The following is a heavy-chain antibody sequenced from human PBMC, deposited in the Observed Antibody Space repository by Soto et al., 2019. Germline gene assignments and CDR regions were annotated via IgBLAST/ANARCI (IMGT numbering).Heavy chain of an antibody. CDR2: IRSKAYGGTT. J-gene: IGHJ6*02. CDR3: TREYTKYYYYGMDV. Sequence: PGGSLRLSCTASGFTFGDYGMNWVRQAPGKGLEWVGFIRSKAYGGTTQYAASVKGRFIISRDDSKSIAYLQMNSLKTEDTAVYYCTREYTKYYYYGMDVWGQGTTVTVS. V-gene: IGHV3-49*04. CDR1: GFTFGDYG. D-gene: IGHD2-2*02.